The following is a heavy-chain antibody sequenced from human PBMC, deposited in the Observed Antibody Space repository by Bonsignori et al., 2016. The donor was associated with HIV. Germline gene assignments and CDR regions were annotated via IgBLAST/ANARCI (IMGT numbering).Heavy chain of an antibody. D-gene: IGHD6-25*01. Sequence: SETLSLTCTVSGGSLTSGPYYLGWIRQPPGTRLEWIATIYYYTGTTDYTPSLKSRVTMSVDSSKNQFSLKMTSVTAADTAIYYCATVQRGSAPLYYFDYWGQGVLVTVSS. CDR1: GGSLTSGPYY. CDR3: ATVQRGSAPLYYFDY. CDR2: IYYYTGTT. J-gene: IGHJ4*02. V-gene: IGHV4-39*07.